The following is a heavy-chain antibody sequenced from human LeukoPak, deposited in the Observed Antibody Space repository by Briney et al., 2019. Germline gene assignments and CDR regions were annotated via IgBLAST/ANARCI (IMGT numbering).Heavy chain of an antibody. D-gene: IGHD3-10*01. Sequence: PGGSLRLSCTASGFTFSSYEMNWVRQAPGKGLEWISYISSSGSTIYYADSVKGRFTTSRDNAKNSLYLQMNSLRAEDTAVYYCAREGGVTLLRGSLNVWGKGTTVTISS. CDR2: ISSSGSTI. J-gene: IGHJ6*04. V-gene: IGHV3-48*03. CDR1: GFTFSSYE. CDR3: AREGGVTLLRGSLNV.